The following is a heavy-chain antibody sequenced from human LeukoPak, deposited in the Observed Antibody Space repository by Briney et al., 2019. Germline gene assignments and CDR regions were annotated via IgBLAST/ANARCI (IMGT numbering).Heavy chain of an antibody. Sequence: GGSLRLSCAASGFTFSSYWMSWVRQAPGKGLEWVANIKQDGSEKYYVDSVKGRFTISRDNAKNSLYLQMNSLRAEDTAVYYCARDKTFYDTAGYYVFNPWGQGTLVTVSS. CDR3: ARDKTFYDTAGYYVFNP. CDR2: IKQDGSEK. CDR1: GFTFSSYW. V-gene: IGHV3-7*01. J-gene: IGHJ5*02. D-gene: IGHD3-9*01.